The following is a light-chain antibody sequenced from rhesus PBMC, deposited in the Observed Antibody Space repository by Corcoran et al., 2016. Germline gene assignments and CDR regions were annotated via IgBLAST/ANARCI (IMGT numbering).Light chain of an antibody. CDR2: GAS. CDR1: QSVSIS. CDR3: LQHSNWPYS. J-gene: IGKJ2*01. V-gene: IGKV3-24*01. Sequence: EIVMTQSPATLSLSPGERATLSCRASQSVSISFAWYQQKPGQAPRLLIYGASGRATGIPDRFSGSGSGTDFTLTLSCLEPEDVAVYYCLQHSNWPYSFGQGTKVEIK.